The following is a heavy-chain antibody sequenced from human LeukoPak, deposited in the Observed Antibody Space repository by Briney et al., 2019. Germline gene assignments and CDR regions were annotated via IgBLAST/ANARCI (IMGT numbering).Heavy chain of an antibody. CDR3: ARGGIQVSGIDEFDY. CDR2: IGIRGDT. CDR1: GFTFIDYD. V-gene: IGHV3-13*01. D-gene: IGHD6-19*01. J-gene: IGHJ4*02. Sequence: GGSLRLSCAASGFTFIDYDMHWVRPVIGKGLEWVSAIGIRGDTHYSGSVKGRFTTSRENAESSLYLQMNSLRAEDTAVYYCARGGIQVSGIDEFDYWGQGTLVTVSS.